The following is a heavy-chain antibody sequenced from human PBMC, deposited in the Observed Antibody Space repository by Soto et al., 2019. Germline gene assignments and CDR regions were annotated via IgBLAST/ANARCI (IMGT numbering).Heavy chain of an antibody. CDR2: IYPGGVNI. V-gene: IGHV1-46*03. D-gene: IGHD6-19*01. Sequence: GASVKVSCKAIGYSFTSHYMHWVRQAPGQGLEWMGTIYPGGVNIGYAQKFKGRVTMTKDTSTSTVYMELNSLTSEDTAVYYCARDHCCQAVASWFDPWGLETVLTVSS. J-gene: IGHJ5*02. CDR1: GYSFTSHY. CDR3: ARDHCCQAVASWFDP.